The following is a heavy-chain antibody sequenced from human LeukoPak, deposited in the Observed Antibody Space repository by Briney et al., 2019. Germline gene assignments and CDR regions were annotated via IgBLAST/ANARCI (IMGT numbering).Heavy chain of an antibody. Sequence: SQTLSLTCAISGDSVSRNSAAWNWFRQSPSRGLEWLGRTYYRSKWYNDYAASVKSRITINPDTSKNQFSLQLNSVTPEDTAVYYCTRFNSCSKWFDPWGQGTLVTVSS. V-gene: IGHV6-1*01. CDR2: TYYRSKWYN. CDR1: GDSVSRNSAA. CDR3: TRFNSCSKWFDP. D-gene: IGHD6-6*01. J-gene: IGHJ5*02.